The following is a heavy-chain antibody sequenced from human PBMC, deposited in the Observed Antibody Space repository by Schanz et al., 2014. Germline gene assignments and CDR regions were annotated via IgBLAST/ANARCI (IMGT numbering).Heavy chain of an antibody. D-gene: IGHD1-1*01. J-gene: IGHJ4*02. CDR1: GFTFSSYG. Sequence: QVQLVESGGGVVQPGRSLRLSCAASGFTFSSYGMHWVRQAPGKGLEWVAVIWSDGTNEYYADSVKGRFTISRDNSKNTLYLQMDSLRAEDTAVYFCAKKVPAYNPFDSWGQGALVTVSS. CDR3: AKKVPAYNPFDS. CDR2: IWSDGTNE. V-gene: IGHV3-33*06.